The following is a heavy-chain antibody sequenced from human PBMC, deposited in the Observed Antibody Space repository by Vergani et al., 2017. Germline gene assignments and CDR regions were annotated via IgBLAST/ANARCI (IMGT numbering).Heavy chain of an antibody. J-gene: IGHJ6*03. V-gene: IGHV3-33*05. CDR2: ISYDGSKT. D-gene: IGHD3-16*01. Sequence: QVQLVESGGGVVQPGTSLRLSCEASGFKFSQFGMHWVRQGPGKGLEWVAFISYDGSKTQYAYSEKGRVTISRDNSKNTVGLEMSSLRVDDTATYYCARDVWDCSGISCFLRAGEFYYMDVWGQGTTVTVSS. CDR1: GFKFSQFG. CDR3: ARDVWDCSGISCFLRAGEFYYMDV.